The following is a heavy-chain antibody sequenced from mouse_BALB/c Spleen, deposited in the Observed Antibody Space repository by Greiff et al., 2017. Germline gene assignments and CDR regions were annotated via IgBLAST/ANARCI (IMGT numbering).Heavy chain of an antibody. J-gene: IGHJ4*01. Sequence: EVQGVESGGGLVQPGGSRKLSCAASGFTFSSFGMHWVRQAPEKGLEWVAYISSGSSTIYYADTVKGRFTISRDNPKNTLFLQMTSLRSEDTAMYYCARSVIYYGNYPAMDYWGQGTSVTVSS. CDR1: GFTFSSFG. D-gene: IGHD2-1*01. CDR3: ARSVIYYGNYPAMDY. V-gene: IGHV5-17*02. CDR2: ISSGSSTI.